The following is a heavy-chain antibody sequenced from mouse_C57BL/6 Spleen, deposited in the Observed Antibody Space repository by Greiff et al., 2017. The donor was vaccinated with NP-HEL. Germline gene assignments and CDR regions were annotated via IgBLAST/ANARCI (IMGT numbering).Heavy chain of an antibody. J-gene: IGHJ2*01. CDR1: GFTFSDYG. V-gene: IGHV5-17*01. CDR2: ISSGSSTI. Sequence: EVHLVESGGGLVKPGGSLKLSCAASGFTFSDYGMHWVRQAPEKGLEWVAYISSGSSTIYYADTVKGRFTISRDNAKNTLFLQMTSLRSEDTAMYYCARQGCDYWGQGTTLTVSS. CDR3: ARQGCDY.